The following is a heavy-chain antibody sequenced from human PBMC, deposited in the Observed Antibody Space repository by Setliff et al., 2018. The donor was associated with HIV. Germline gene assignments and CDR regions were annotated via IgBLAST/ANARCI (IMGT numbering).Heavy chain of an antibody. D-gene: IGHD3-3*01. CDR2: IYPGDSDT. Sequence: GESLKISCKGSGYSFTSYWIGWVRQMPGKGLEWMGIIYPGDSDTRYSPSFQGHVTISVDKSLSTAYLQWYSLKASDTAMYYCASRADSWYYGAFDIWGQGTKVTVSS. CDR3: ASRADSWYYGAFDI. CDR1: GYSFTSYW. J-gene: IGHJ3*02. V-gene: IGHV5-51*01.